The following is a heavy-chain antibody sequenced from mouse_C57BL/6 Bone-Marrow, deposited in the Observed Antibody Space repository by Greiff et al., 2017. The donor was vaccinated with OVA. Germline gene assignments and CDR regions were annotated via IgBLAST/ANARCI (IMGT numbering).Heavy chain of an antibody. CDR1: GFTFSSYG. V-gene: IGHV5-6*03. CDR2: ISSGGSYT. CDR3: ARSYYSNYEDAMDY. Sequence: DVKLQESGGGLVQPGGSLKLSCAASGFTFSSYGMSWVRQTPDKRLEWVATISSGGSYTYYPDSVKGRFTISRDNAKNTLYLQMSSLKSEDTAMYYGARSYYSNYEDAMDYWGQGTSVTVSS. D-gene: IGHD2-5*01. J-gene: IGHJ4*01.